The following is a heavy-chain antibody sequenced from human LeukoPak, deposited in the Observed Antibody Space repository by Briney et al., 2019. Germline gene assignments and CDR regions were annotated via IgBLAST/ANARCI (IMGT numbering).Heavy chain of an antibody. Sequence: SETLSLTCAVSGGSFSGHFWSWIRQTPGEGLEWIGEISHSGTTKYNPSLKSRVTISADTSKNQFSLKLTSVTAADTGVCYCAKNNWFDPWGQGTLVTVSS. CDR1: GGSFSGHF. CDR3: AKNNWFDP. V-gene: IGHV4-34*01. J-gene: IGHJ5*02. CDR2: ISHSGTT.